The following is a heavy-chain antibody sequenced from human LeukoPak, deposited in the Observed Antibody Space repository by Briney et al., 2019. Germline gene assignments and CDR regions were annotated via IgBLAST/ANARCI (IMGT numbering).Heavy chain of an antibody. CDR2: IYSGGST. J-gene: IGHJ3*02. Sequence: GGSLRLSCAASGFTVSSNYMSWVRQAPGKGLEWVSVIYSGGSTYYADSVKGRFTISRDNAKNSLYLQMNSLRAEDTAVYYCARDRTGVVTDAFDIWGQGTMVTVSS. V-gene: IGHV3-53*01. CDR1: GFTVSSNY. CDR3: ARDRTGVVTDAFDI. D-gene: IGHD2-15*01.